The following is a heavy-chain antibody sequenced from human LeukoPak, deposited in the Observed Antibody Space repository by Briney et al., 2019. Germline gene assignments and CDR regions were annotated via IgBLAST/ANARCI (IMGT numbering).Heavy chain of an antibody. CDR2: MHPNSGTA. CDR1: GYTFTSYG. CDR3: ARVISGFWTGYYDPFDI. J-gene: IGHJ3*02. V-gene: IGHV1-8*03. Sequence: ASVKVSCKASGYTFTSYGISWVRQAPGQGLEWMGWMHPNSGTAGYAHNFQGRVTITGDTSMSTAYMELSSLRSEDTAVYYCARVISGFWTGYYDPFDIWGQGTMVTVSS. D-gene: IGHD3/OR15-3a*01.